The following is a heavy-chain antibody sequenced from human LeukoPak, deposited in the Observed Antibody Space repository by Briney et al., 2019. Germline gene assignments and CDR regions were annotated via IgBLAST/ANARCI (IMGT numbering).Heavy chain of an antibody. Sequence: SETLSLTCAVYGGSFSGYYWSWIRQPPGKGLEWIGYIYYSGSTNYNPSLKSRVTISVDTSKNQFSLKLSSVTAADTAVYYCATATGVAHNAFDIWGQGTMVTVSS. CDR2: IYYSGST. J-gene: IGHJ3*02. V-gene: IGHV4-59*01. D-gene: IGHD3-3*01. CDR3: ATATGVAHNAFDI. CDR1: GGSFSGYY.